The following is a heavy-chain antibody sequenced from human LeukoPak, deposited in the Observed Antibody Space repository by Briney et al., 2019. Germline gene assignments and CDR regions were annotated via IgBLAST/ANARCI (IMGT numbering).Heavy chain of an antibody. Sequence: QTGGSLRLSCAASGFTFDDYAMHWVRQAPGKGLEWVSGITGNSAIIAYADSVKGRFTISRDNAKNSLYLQMNSLRAEDTALYYCAKATVTTSYFEYWGQGTLVTVSS. D-gene: IGHD4-17*01. CDR2: ITGNSAII. CDR3: AKATVTTSYFEY. CDR1: GFTFDDYA. J-gene: IGHJ4*02. V-gene: IGHV3-9*01.